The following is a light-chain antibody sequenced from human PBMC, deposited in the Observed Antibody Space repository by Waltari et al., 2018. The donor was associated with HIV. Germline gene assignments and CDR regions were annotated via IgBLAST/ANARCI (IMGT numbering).Light chain of an antibody. Sequence: NFMLTQPHSVSESPGKTVTISCTRSTGSIARKYVQWYQQRPGSAPTCVIYENDQRPSGVPDRFSGSIDSSSNSASLTISRLRTEDEADYYCQSYDSTNLWVFGGGTKVTVL. CDR2: END. CDR1: TGSIARKY. J-gene: IGLJ3*02. V-gene: IGLV6-57*04. CDR3: QSYDSTNLWV.